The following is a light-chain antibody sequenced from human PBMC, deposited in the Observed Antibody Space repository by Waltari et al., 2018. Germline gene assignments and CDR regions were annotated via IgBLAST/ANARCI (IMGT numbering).Light chain of an antibody. CDR2: WSS. CDR1: QSVLYSSNHNNY. Sequence: DIVMTQSPDSLAVSLGEGATINCKSSQSVLYSSNHNNYLAWYQQKPGQPPKLLFYWSSTRESGVPDRFSGSGSGTDFTLTISSLQAEDVAVYYCQQYYNTPYTFGQGTKLEIK. J-gene: IGKJ2*01. V-gene: IGKV4-1*01. CDR3: QQYYNTPYT.